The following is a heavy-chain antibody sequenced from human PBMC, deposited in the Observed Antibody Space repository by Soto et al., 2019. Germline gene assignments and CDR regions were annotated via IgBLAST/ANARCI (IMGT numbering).Heavy chain of an antibody. CDR1: GGSISSSSYY. J-gene: IGHJ6*02. V-gene: IGHV4-39*02. D-gene: IGHD3-22*01. Sequence: QLQLQESGPGLVKPSETLSLTCTVSGGSISSSSYYWGWIRQPPGKGLEWIGSIYYSGSTYYNPSLKNRVPISVDTSKNHFALKLRSVTAADTAVYYYAKDSSSTYYYESRGYNGSYYGMDVWGQGTTVTVSS. CDR3: AKDSSSTYYYESRGYNGSYYGMDV. CDR2: IYYSGST.